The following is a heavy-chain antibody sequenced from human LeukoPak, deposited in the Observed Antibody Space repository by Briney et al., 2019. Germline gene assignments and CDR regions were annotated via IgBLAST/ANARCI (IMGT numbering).Heavy chain of an antibody. CDR2: ISWNSGSI. CDR1: GFTFDDYA. CDR3: AKGQWLVRGAAFDI. D-gene: IGHD6-19*01. J-gene: IGHJ3*02. Sequence: GRSLRLSCAASGFTFDDYAMHWVRQPPGKGLEWVSGISWNSGSIGYADSVKGRFTISRDNAKNSLYLQMNSLRAEDMALYYCAKGQWLVRGAAFDIWGQGTMVTVSS. V-gene: IGHV3-9*03.